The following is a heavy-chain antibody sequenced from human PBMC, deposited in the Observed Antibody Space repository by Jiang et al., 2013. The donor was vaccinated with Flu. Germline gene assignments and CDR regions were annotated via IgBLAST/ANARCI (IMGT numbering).Heavy chain of an antibody. D-gene: IGHD3-10*01. J-gene: IGHJ4*02. CDR1: GFLLRTSGVG. V-gene: IGHV2-5*02. CDR2: IFWDGDR. CDR3: AHRPGSIEYEYGHPFDY. Sequence: KPTQTLTLTCTFPGFLLRTSGVGVGWIRQPPGKALEWLALIFWDGDRRYNPSLKSRLTITKDTSKNQVVLTMTNVDPVDTATYYCAHRPGSIEYEYGHPFDYWGQGTLVTVSS.